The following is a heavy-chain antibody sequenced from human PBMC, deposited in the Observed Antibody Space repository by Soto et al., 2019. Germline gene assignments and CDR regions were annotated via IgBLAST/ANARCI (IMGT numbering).Heavy chain of an antibody. D-gene: IGHD2-21*01. Sequence: QITLKESGHTLVKPTHTLTLTCTFSGFSLSTSGVGVGWIRQSPGKALEWLALIYWNDDKRYSPSLKSRLTITKDTSKNQVVLTMTNMDPVDTATYYCAHRHNPGGSMWYYFDYWGQGTLVTVSS. CDR3: AHRHNPGGSMWYYFDY. CDR2: IYWNDDK. CDR1: GFSLSTSGVG. V-gene: IGHV2-5*01. J-gene: IGHJ4*02.